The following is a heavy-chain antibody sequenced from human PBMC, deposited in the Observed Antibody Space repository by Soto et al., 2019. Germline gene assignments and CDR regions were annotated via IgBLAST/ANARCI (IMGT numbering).Heavy chain of an antibody. CDR3: ARDQYSSGYRMMDV. CDR1: GGSISSYY. J-gene: IGHJ6*02. Sequence: SETLSLTCTVSGGSISSYYWSWIRQPPGKGLEWIGYIYYSGSTNYNPSLKSRVTISVDTSKNQFSLKLSSVTAAGTAVYYCARDQYSSGYRMMDVWGQGTTVTVSS. CDR2: IYYSGST. V-gene: IGHV4-59*01. D-gene: IGHD6-19*01.